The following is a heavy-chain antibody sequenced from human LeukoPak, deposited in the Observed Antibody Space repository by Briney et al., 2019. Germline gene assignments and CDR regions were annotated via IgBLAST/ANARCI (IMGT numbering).Heavy chain of an antibody. CDR1: GFTFSSYS. Sequence: GGSLRLSRAASGFTFSSYSMNWVRQAPGKGLEWVSSISSSSNYIYYADSVRGRFTISRDDAKNSLYLQMNSLRAEDTAVYYCARGGSAGDYXGQGTLVTVSS. CDR3: ARGGSAGDY. V-gene: IGHV3-21*01. J-gene: IGHJ4*02. D-gene: IGHD2-15*01. CDR2: ISSSSNYI.